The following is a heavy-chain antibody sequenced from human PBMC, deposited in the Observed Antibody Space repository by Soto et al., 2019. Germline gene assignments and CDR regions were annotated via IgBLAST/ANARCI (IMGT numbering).Heavy chain of an antibody. J-gene: IGHJ4*02. CDR2: ISGSDGKT. CDR3: ARWSYLDY. Sequence: LRLSCAASGFSFGSYALSWVRQAPGKGLEWVSTISGSDGKTFYADAVKGRFSISRDTSQNTLYLQMNSLRADDTAIYYCARWSYLDYWGQGTRVTVSS. V-gene: IGHV3-23*01. D-gene: IGHD3-3*01. CDR1: GFSFGSYA.